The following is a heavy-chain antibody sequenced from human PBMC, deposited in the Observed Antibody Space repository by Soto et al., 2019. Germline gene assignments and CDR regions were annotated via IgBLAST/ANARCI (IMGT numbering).Heavy chain of an antibody. CDR2: ICYDGTNK. J-gene: IGHJ4*02. Sequence: QVQLVDSGGGVVQPGRSLRLSCAASGFTFSSYGMHWVRQAPGKGLEWVAVICYDGTNKYYADSVKGRFTISSGNSKTTLYLQINSLRAADTGVYYCAREGLSLGLLWGQGTLVSVS. V-gene: IGHV3-33*01. CDR3: AREGLSLGLL. D-gene: IGHD1-26*01. CDR1: GFTFSSYG.